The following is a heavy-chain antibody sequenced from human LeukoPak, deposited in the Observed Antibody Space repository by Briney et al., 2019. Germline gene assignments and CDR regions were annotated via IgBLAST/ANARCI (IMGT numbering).Heavy chain of an antibody. V-gene: IGHV4-39*01. CDR3: ARLVGLPYRIAVAGRRGRFDP. CDR2: IYYSGST. J-gene: IGHJ5*02. CDR1: GGSISSSSYY. Sequence: PSETLSLTCTVSGGSISSSSYYWGWLRQPPGKGLEWIGSIYYSGSTYYNPSLKRRVTISVDTSKDQFSLKLSSVTAADTAVYYCARLVGLPYRIAVAGRRGRFDPWGQGTLVTVSS. D-gene: IGHD6-19*01.